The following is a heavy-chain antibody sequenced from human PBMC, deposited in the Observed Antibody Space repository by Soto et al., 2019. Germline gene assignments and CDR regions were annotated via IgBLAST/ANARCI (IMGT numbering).Heavy chain of an antibody. V-gene: IGHV3-30*18. CDR1: GFTFISYG. CDR2: ISYDGNDR. Sequence: GGSLRLSCAASGFTFISYGIHWVRQAPGWGLEWVAVISYDGNDRHYAESVRGRFTISRDNSKNTLYLQMNSLRAEDTAVYYCAKDRVVVVPATMMNYGMDVWGQGTTVTVSS. D-gene: IGHD2-15*01. CDR3: AKDRVVVVPATMMNYGMDV. J-gene: IGHJ6*02.